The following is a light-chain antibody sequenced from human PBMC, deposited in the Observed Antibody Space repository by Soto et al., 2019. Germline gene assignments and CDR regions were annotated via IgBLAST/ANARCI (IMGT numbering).Light chain of an antibody. V-gene: IGKV3-20*01. CDR3: QQYGSSVGGT. Sequence: EIVLTQSPGTLSLSPGERATLSCRASQSVGSSYLAWYQQKPGQAPRLLIYDASSRATGIPDRFSGSGSGTDFTLTISRLEPEDFAVYYCQQYGSSVGGTFGGGTKVDI. J-gene: IGKJ4*01. CDR1: QSVGSSY. CDR2: DAS.